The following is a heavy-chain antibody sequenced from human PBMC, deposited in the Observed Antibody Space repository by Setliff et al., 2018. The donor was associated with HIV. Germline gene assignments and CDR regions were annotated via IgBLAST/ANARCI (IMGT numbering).Heavy chain of an antibody. V-gene: IGHV1-3*01. Sequence: ASVKVSCKASGYTFTNYAIHWVRQAPGQRLEWMGWINVGSGNTKYSLRFQDRVTLTRDTSATTAYMELSSLRSEDTAVYYCARDVGSVWHNWFDPWGQGTLVTVSS. CDR3: ARDVGSVWHNWFDP. D-gene: IGHD6-19*01. CDR1: GYTFTNYA. J-gene: IGHJ5*02. CDR2: INVGSGNT.